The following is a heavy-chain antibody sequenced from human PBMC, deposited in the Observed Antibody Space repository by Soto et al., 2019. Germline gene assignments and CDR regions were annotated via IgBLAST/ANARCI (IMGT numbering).Heavy chain of an antibody. CDR1: GFTFGDYA. V-gene: IGHV3-49*05. Sequence: NPGGSLRLSCTASGFTFGDYAMSWFRQAPGKGLEWVGFIRSKAYGGTTEYAASVKGRFTISRDDSKSIAYLQMNSLKTEDTAVYYCTRRRVEYQLLSFVWNGMDVWGQGTTVTVSS. D-gene: IGHD2-2*01. CDR2: IRSKAYGGTT. CDR3: TRRRVEYQLLSFVWNGMDV. J-gene: IGHJ6*02.